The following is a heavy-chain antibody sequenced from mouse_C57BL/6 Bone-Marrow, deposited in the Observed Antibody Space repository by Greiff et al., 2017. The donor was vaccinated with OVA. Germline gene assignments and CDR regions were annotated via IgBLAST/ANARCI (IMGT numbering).Heavy chain of an antibody. J-gene: IGHJ2*01. D-gene: IGHD2-3*01. Sequence: ESGPGLVKPSQSLSLTCSVTGYSITSGYYWTWIRQFPGNKLEWMGYISYDGSNNYNPSLKNRISITRDTSKNQFFLKLNSVTTEDTATYYCAREGGYYYFDYWGQGTTLTVSS. V-gene: IGHV3-6*01. CDR1: GYSITSGYY. CDR2: ISYDGSN. CDR3: AREGGYYYFDY.